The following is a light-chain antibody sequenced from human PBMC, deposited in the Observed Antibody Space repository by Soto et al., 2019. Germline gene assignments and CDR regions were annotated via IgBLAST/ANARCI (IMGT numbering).Light chain of an antibody. CDR2: AAS. J-gene: IGKJ4*01. V-gene: IGKV1-39*01. CDR1: QSISRF. Sequence: DLQMTQSPSSLSASVGDRVTITCRASQSISRFLNWYQQKPGKAPKLLISAASSLQSGVPSRISGSGSGADFTLTINSLQPEDFATYYCQQSYTTPLTFGGGTKVEIK. CDR3: QQSYTTPLT.